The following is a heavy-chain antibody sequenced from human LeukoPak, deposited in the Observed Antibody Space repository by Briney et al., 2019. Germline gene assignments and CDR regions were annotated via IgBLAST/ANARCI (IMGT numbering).Heavy chain of an antibody. CDR3: ARDLT. V-gene: IGHV3-53*01. Sequence: RGSLRLSCAASGFTFSNNHMTWVRQAPGKGLEWVSVIYSDGSAYYADSVKGRFTISRDNSKNTVYLQMNSLRVEDTAVYYCARDLTWGQGTLVTVSS. J-gene: IGHJ5*02. CDR1: GFTFSNNH. CDR2: IYSDGSA.